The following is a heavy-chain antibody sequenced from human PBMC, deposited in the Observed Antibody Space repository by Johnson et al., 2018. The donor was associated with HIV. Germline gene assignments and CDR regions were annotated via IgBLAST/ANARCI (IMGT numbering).Heavy chain of an antibody. CDR2: ISSSGDII. Sequence: EVQLVESGGGLVQPGGSLRLSCAASGFTFSNAWMSWVRQAPGKGLEWLSFISSSGDIIRYADSVKGRFTISRDNAKNSLILQMNSLRDEDTAVYYCARRTVTALFDIWGQGTLVTVSS. CDR1: GFTFSNAW. D-gene: IGHD4-17*01. J-gene: IGHJ3*02. V-gene: IGHV3-48*02. CDR3: ARRTVTALFDI.